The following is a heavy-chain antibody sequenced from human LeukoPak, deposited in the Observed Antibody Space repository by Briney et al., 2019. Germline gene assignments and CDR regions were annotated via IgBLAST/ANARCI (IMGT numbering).Heavy chain of an antibody. CDR2: IKGSVGNT. V-gene: IGHV3-23*01. CDR1: GFTFSSNY. J-gene: IGHJ4*02. Sequence: PGGSLRLSCAASGFTFSSNYMSWVRQAPGKGLEWVSDIKGSVGNTYYADSVKGRFTISRDNSKNKLYLQMNSLRAEDTAVYYCAKAHIDGDGYYYFDYWGQGTLVSVSS. D-gene: IGHD3-22*01. CDR3: AKAHIDGDGYYYFDY.